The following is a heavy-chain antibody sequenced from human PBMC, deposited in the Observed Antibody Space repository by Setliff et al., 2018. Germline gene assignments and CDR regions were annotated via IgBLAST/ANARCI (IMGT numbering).Heavy chain of an antibody. CDR2: ISGGSGSDT. J-gene: IGHJ4*02. CDR3: TRQARAPLF. Sequence: PGGSLRLSCEDSGFTFSDYYMSWFRQAPGKGLESISYISGGSGSDTNYADSVKGRFTISRDNTKNSVYLQMSSLRVEDTAVYYCTRQARAPLFWGQGALVTVSS. CDR1: GFTFSDYY. V-gene: IGHV3-11*06.